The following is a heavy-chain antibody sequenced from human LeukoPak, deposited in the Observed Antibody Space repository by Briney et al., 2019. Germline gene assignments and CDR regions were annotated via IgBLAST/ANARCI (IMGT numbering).Heavy chain of an antibody. CDR3: AKSSGHSSGWYHLDY. D-gene: IGHD6-19*01. CDR2: ISGSGDNT. Sequence: GGSLRLSCAASGFTFSGFAMSWVRRTPGKGLEWVSGISGSGDNTLYADSVKGRFTISRDNSKNTLYLQMNSLRAEDTAVYYCAKSSGHSSGWYHLDYWGQGTQVTVSS. V-gene: IGHV3-23*01. CDR1: GFTFSGFA. J-gene: IGHJ4*02.